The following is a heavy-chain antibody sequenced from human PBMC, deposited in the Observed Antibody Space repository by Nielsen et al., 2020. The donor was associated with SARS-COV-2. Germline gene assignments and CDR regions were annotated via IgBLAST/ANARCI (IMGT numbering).Heavy chain of an antibody. CDR1: GYTFTSYG. Sequence: ASVKVSCKASGYTFTSYGISWVRQAPGQGLEWMGWISAYNGNTNYAQKLQGRVTMTTDTSTSTAYMELRSLRSDDTAVYYCARDRHYDFWSGYYLNGISEGYYYYGMDVWGQGTTVTVSS. CDR2: ISAYNGNT. V-gene: IGHV1-18*01. J-gene: IGHJ6*02. D-gene: IGHD3-3*01. CDR3: ARDRHYDFWSGYYLNGISEGYYYYGMDV.